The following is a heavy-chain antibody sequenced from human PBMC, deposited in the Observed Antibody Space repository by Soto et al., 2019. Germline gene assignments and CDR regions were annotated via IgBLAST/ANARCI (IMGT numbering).Heavy chain of an antibody. CDR3: ARDLAAGVL. J-gene: IGHJ4*02. Sequence: QVQLVQSGAEVRKPGASVKVSCRTSGYTFTHYYVHWVRQATGQGLEWLGIINPASGSTNYAPEFPGRVTLTMDPAPPTFYAELGGMTAVNTAIFYSARDLAAGVLWGEAELVSVSS. CDR1: GYTFTHYY. V-gene: IGHV1-46*01. D-gene: IGHD6-13*01. CDR2: INPASGST.